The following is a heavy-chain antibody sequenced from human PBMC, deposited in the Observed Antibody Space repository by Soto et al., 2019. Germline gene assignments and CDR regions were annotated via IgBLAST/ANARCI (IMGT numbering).Heavy chain of an antibody. V-gene: IGHV3-23*01. Sequence: NWVRQAPGKGLEWVSVISGSGGSTYYADSVKGRFTISRDNSKNTLYLQMNSLRAEDTAVYYCARRSSGWYFDYWGQGTLVTVSS. D-gene: IGHD6-19*01. J-gene: IGHJ4*02. CDR2: ISGSGGST. CDR3: ARRSSGWYFDY.